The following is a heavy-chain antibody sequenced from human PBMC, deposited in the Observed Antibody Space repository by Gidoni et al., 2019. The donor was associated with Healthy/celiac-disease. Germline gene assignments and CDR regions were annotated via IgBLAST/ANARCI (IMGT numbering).Heavy chain of an antibody. V-gene: IGHV4-39*01. J-gene: IGHJ4*02. Sequence: QLQLRESGPGLVKPSETLSLTCTVSGGSISSSSYYWGWIRQPPGKGLEWIGSIYYSGSTYYNPSLKSRVTISVDTSKNQFSLKLSSVTAADTAVYYCARRNYDILTGYCPFDYWGQGTLVTVSS. CDR3: ARRNYDILTGYCPFDY. CDR2: IYYSGST. CDR1: GGSISSSSYY. D-gene: IGHD3-9*01.